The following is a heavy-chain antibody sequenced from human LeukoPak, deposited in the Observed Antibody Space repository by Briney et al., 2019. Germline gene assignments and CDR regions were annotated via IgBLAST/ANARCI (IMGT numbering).Heavy chain of an antibody. J-gene: IGHJ6*02. V-gene: IGHV4-31*03. D-gene: IGHD5-12*01. CDR1: GGSISNGDYY. Sequence: KPSETLSLTCTVSGGSISNGDYYWNWIRQHPGKGLEWIGYIYYSGSTYYDPSLKSRVTISVDTSKNQFSLKLSSVTAADTAVYYCARDPSDGGYDSNYYYGMDVWGQGTTVTVSS. CDR3: ARDPSDGGYDSNYYYGMDV. CDR2: IYYSGST.